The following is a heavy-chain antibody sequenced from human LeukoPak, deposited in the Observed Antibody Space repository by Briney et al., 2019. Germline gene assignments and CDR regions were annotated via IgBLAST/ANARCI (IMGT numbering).Heavy chain of an antibody. D-gene: IGHD5-18*01. J-gene: IGHJ6*02. CDR3: ARHKQRGYSYVYNYGMDV. Sequence: SQTLSLTCTVSGGSISSYYWSWIRQPPGKGLEWIGYIYYSGSTNYNPSLKSRVTISVDTSKNQFSLKLSSVTAADTAVYYCARHKQRGYSYVYNYGMDVWGQGTTVTVSS. V-gene: IGHV4-59*08. CDR1: GGSISSYY. CDR2: IYYSGST.